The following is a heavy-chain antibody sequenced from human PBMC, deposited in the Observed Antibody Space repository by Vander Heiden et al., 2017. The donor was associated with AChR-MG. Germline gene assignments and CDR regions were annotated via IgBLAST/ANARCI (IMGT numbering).Heavy chain of an antibody. J-gene: IGHJ4*02. CDR1: GFPFRSYA. CDR2: ISYDGSNK. Sequence: QVQLVESGGGVVQPGRSLRLSCAASGFPFRSYAMHWVRQAPGKGLEWVAVISYDGSNKYYADSVKGRFTISRDNSKNTLYLQMNSLRAEDTAVYYCARARASKCYFDYWGQGTLVTVSS. CDR3: ARARASKCYFDY. V-gene: IGHV3-30-3*01.